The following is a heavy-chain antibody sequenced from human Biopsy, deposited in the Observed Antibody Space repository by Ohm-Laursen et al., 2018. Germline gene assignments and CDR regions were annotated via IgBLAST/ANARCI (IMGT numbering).Heavy chain of an antibody. V-gene: IGHV1-46*01. J-gene: IGHJ1*01. CDR2: INPSGSTT. Sequence: ASVKVSCKASGYSFTSYYMHWVRQAPGQGLEWMGMINPSGSTTSYPQIFQGRVTMTTDTSTSTATMELRSLRSDDTAVYYCATKLTGYFHHWGQGTLVIVSS. CDR1: GYSFTSYY. CDR3: ATKLTGYFHH. D-gene: IGHD3-9*01.